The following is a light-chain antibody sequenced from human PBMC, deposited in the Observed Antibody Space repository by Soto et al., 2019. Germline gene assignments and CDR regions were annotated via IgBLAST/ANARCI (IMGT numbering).Light chain of an antibody. J-gene: IGKJ1*01. CDR1: QSVSNY. Sequence: IVLPQSAGTVSLSHEKRATLSCRASQSVSNYLAWYQQKPGQAPRLLIYDASNRATGIPARFSGSGSGTDFTLTISSLEPEDFAVYYCQQYGSSGTFGQGTKVDI. V-gene: IGKV3-11*01. CDR2: DAS. CDR3: QQYGSSGT.